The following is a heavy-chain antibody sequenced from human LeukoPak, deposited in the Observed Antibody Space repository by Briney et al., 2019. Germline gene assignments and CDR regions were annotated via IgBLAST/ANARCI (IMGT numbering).Heavy chain of an antibody. CDR3: AKGFRYFDS. V-gene: IGHV3-23*01. D-gene: IGHD3-10*01. CDR1: GFTSSNYI. Sequence: GGSLRLSCASSGFTSSNYIMRWVRLAPGRVLEWVSTITSSDGGTYYADSVRGRFTISRDNSKNTVYLQMNSLRAEDTAIYYCAKGFRYFDSWGPGTLVTVSS. J-gene: IGHJ4*02. CDR2: ITSSDGGT.